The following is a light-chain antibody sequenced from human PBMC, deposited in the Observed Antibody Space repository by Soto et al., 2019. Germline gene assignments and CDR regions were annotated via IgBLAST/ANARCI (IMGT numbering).Light chain of an antibody. J-gene: IGLJ2*01. CDR3: AVWDDNLSGVV. CDR2: KIN. CDR1: NSNIGSNT. Sequence: QSVLTQPPSASGTPGQRVTISCSGSNSNIGSNTVNWYQQLPGTAPKLLIYKINQRPSGVPDRFSGSKSGTSASLAVSGLRSEDEADYYCAVWDDNLSGVVFGGGTKLTVL. V-gene: IGLV1-47*01.